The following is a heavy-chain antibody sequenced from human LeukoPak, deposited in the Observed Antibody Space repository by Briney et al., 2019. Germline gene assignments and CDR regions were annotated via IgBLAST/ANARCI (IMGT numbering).Heavy chain of an antibody. D-gene: IGHD3-22*01. J-gene: IGHJ5*02. Sequence: GESLKISCKGSGYSFTSYWIGWVRQMPGKGLEWMGIIYPGDSDTRYSPSFQGQVTISADKSISTAYPQWSSLKASDPAMYYCARHLEAYYDSSGSNWFDPWGQGTLVTVSS. CDR1: GYSFTSYW. CDR3: ARHLEAYYDSSGSNWFDP. CDR2: IYPGDSDT. V-gene: IGHV5-51*01.